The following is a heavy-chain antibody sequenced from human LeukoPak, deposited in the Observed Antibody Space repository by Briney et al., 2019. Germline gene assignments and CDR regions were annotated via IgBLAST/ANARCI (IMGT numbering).Heavy chain of an antibody. CDR1: GFTFSSYA. CDR3: ARAKVTMVRGVIVDAFDI. Sequence: PGGSLRLSCAASGFTFSSYAMSWVRQAPGKGLEWVSAISGSGGSTYYADSVKGRFTISRDNSKNTLYLQMSSLRAEDTAVYYCARAKVTMVRGVIVDAFDIWGQGTMVTVSS. D-gene: IGHD3-10*01. J-gene: IGHJ3*02. V-gene: IGHV3-23*01. CDR2: ISGSGGST.